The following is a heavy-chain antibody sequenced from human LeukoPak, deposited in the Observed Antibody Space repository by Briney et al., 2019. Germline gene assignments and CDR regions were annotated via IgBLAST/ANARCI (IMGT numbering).Heavy chain of an antibody. CDR3: ARDRALCSGGSYYSAYYYGMDV. J-gene: IGHJ6*02. Sequence: VASVKVSCKASGYTFTSNGISWVRQAPGQGLEWLGWISPYNGITNYPQKLQGRVTMTTDTSTSTAYMELRSLRSDDTAVYYCARDRALCSGGSYYSAYYYGMDVWGQGTTVTVSS. CDR2: ISPYNGIT. CDR1: GYTFTSNG. V-gene: IGHV1-18*01. D-gene: IGHD2-15*01.